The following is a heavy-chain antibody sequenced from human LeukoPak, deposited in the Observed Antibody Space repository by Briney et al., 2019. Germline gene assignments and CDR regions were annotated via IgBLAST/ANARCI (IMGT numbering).Heavy chain of an antibody. CDR2: IRHDGSNK. V-gene: IGHV3-30*02. D-gene: IGHD3-22*01. Sequence: GGSLRLSCAAFGFTLSSYGMHWVRQAPGKGLEWVALIRHDGSNKYYADSVKGRFTISRDNSKNTLYLQMNSLRAGDTAVYYCAKGSKLVVITRDHYMAVWGKGTTVTISS. J-gene: IGHJ6*03. CDR3: AKGSKLVVITRDHYMAV. CDR1: GFTLSSYG.